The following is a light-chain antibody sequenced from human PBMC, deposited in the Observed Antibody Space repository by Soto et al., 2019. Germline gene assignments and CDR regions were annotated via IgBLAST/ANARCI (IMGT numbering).Light chain of an antibody. CDR1: QSVSRN. V-gene: IGKV3-15*01. CDR3: QQYNNWPLT. Sequence: EILMTQSPATLSVSPGERATLSCRASQSVSRNLEWYQQKPGQAPRLLIYGASTRATGIPVRFSGSGSGTEFTLTISSLQSEDFEVYYCQQYNNWPLTFGQGTRLEIK. CDR2: GAS. J-gene: IGKJ5*01.